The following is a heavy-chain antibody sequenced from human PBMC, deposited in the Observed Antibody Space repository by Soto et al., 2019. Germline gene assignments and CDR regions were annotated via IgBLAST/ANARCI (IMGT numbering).Heavy chain of an antibody. CDR3: ARDRWSRSPFDC. Sequence: QVQLVESGGGLVKPGGSLRLSCVASGFTLSDYYMSWIRQAPGKGLEWVSYISSSGNTIYYADSVKGRFTISRDNAKNSLYLQMNSLSAEDTAVYYCARDRWSRSPFDCWGQGTLVTVSS. CDR2: ISSSGNTI. V-gene: IGHV3-11*01. CDR1: GFTLSDYY. J-gene: IGHJ4*02. D-gene: IGHD6-6*01.